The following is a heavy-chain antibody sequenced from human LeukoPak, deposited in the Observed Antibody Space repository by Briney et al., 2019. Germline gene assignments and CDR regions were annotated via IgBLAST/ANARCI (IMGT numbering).Heavy chain of an antibody. D-gene: IGHD5-12*01. V-gene: IGHV3-21*06. J-gene: IGHJ4*02. CDR1: GFTFSRHT. CDR3: ARPRYSGYYLAY. Sequence: PGGSLRLSCAASGFTFSRHTMNWVRQAPGKGLEWVSSISSSSIYIYYADPVKGRFTISRDNAKNSLFLQMDSLRVEDTAVYYCARPRYSGYYLAYWGQGTLVTVSS. CDR2: ISSSSIYI.